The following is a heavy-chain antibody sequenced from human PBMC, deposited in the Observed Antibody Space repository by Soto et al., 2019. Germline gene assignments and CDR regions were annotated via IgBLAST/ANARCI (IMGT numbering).Heavy chain of an antibody. D-gene: IGHD2-21*02. J-gene: IGHJ4*02. CDR1: GYTFTGYY. V-gene: IGHV1-2*04. CDR3: AAELYERGDCCHFDY. Sequence: ASVKVSCKASGYTFTGYYMHWVRQAPGQGLEWMGWINPNSGGTNYAQKFQGWVTMTRDTSISTAYMELSRLRSEDTAVYYCAAELYERGDCCHFDYWGQGTLVTVSS. CDR2: INPNSGGT.